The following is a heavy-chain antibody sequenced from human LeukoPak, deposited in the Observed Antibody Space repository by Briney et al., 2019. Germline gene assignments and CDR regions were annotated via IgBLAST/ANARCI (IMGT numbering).Heavy chain of an antibody. V-gene: IGHV4-59*08. Sequence: SETLSLTCIVSGGSISSDYWNWIRQPPGKGPEWIGYISFSGSTRYNPSLESRVSISIDTSKAQFSLKVTSGTAADTAVYYCTNKAMGSPYYFDLWGRGTQVTVSS. CDR3: TNKAMGSPYYFDL. CDR1: GGSISSDY. D-gene: IGHD3-16*01. CDR2: ISFSGST. J-gene: IGHJ2*01.